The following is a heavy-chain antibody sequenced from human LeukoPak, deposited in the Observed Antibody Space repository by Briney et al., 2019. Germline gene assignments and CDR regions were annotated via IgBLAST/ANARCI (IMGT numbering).Heavy chain of an antibody. V-gene: IGHV1-2*06. J-gene: IGHJ4*02. Sequence: ASVQVSCKASRYTFTGYYIHWVRQAPGQGLEWMGRINPASGGTGYAQRFQGRVTMTRDTSITTVYMELSRLKSDDTAVYYCARGLQIWAPHFDYWGQGTLVTVSS. CDR1: RYTFTGYY. D-gene: IGHD5-18*01. CDR2: INPASGGT. CDR3: ARGLQIWAPHFDY.